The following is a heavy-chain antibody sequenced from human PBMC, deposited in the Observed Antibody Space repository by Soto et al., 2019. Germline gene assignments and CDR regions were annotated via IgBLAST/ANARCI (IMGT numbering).Heavy chain of an antibody. CDR3: ARPANTVADHFDL. J-gene: IGHJ4*02. CDR1: GYTLTIYW. CDR2: IYPSDSDT. D-gene: IGHD4-17*01. V-gene: IGHV5-51*01. Sequence: KISFQVSGYTLTIYWIGWLRQMPGKGLEWMGIIYPSDSDTRYSPSFQGRVTISADQSINTAYLQWDSLKASDTAIYYCARPANTVADHFDLWGQGTPVTVSS.